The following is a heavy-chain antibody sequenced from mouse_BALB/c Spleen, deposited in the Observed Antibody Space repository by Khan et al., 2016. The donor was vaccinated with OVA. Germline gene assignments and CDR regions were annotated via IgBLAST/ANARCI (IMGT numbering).Heavy chain of an antibody. V-gene: IGHV1S56*01. CDR1: GYTFTGYY. CDR3: ARSDSGTVFDY. CDR2: IYPGYVHT. J-gene: IGHJ2*01. D-gene: IGHD4-1*01. Sequence: VQLQQSGPELVKPGASVRISCKASGYTFTGYYIHWVKQRPGQGLEWIGWIYPGYVHTKYNENFKGKATLTADKSSSIAYMQLSSLTSEDSAVYFCARSDSGTVFDYWGQGTTLTVSS.